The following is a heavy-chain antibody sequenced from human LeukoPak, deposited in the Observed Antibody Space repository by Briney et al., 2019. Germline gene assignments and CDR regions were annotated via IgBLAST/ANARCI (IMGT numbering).Heavy chain of an antibody. Sequence: GGSLRLSCAASGFTFSSYAMSWVRQAPGKGLEWVSAISGSGGSTYYADSVKGRFTISRDNSKNTLYLQMNSLRAEDTAVYYCAKDLGRVRGVPYLDYGGQGTLVTVSS. J-gene: IGHJ4*02. V-gene: IGHV3-23*01. D-gene: IGHD3-10*01. CDR2: ISGSGGST. CDR3: AKDLGRVRGVPYLDY. CDR1: GFTFSSYA.